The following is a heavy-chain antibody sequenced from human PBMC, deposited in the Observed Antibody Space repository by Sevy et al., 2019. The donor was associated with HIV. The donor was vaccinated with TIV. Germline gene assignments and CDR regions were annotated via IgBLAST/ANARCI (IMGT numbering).Heavy chain of an antibody. J-gene: IGHJ4*02. Sequence: GGSLRLSCAASGFTFSSYAMPWVRQAPGKGLEWVAVISYDGSNKYYADSVKGRFTISRDNSKNTLYLQMNSLRAEDTAVYYCARGRIAAAEYYFDYWGQGTLVTVSS. CDR1: GFTFSSYA. D-gene: IGHD6-13*01. CDR2: ISYDGSNK. V-gene: IGHV3-30-3*01. CDR3: ARGRIAAAEYYFDY.